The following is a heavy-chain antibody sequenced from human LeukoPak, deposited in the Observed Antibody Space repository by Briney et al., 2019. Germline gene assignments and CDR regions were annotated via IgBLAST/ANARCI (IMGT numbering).Heavy chain of an antibody. CDR1: GYTFTSYG. D-gene: IGHD2-15*01. Sequence: GASVKVSCKASGYTFTSYGISWVRQAPGQGLEWMGWICAYNGNTNYAQKLQGRVTMTTDTSTSTAYMELRSLRSDDTAVYYCARDQGVVVPGAFDIWGQGTMVTVSS. CDR3: ARDQGVVVPGAFDI. V-gene: IGHV1-18*01. J-gene: IGHJ3*02. CDR2: ICAYNGNT.